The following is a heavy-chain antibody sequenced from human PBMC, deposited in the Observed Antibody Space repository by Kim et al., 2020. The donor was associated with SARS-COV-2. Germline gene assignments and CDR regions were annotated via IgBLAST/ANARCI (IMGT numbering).Heavy chain of an antibody. CDR1: GFTFSSYG. D-gene: IGHD1-26*01. CDR3: ARDFGFGGSYSY. CDR2: IWYDGSNK. Sequence: GGSVRLSCAASGFTFSSYGMHWVRQAPGKGLEWVAVIWYDGSNKYYADSVKGRFAISRDNSKNTLYLQMNSLRAEDTAVYYCARDFGFGGSYSYWGQGTLVTVS. V-gene: IGHV3-33*01. J-gene: IGHJ4*02.